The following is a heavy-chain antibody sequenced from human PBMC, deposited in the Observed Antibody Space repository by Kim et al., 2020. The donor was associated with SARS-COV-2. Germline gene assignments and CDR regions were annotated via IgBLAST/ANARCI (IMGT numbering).Heavy chain of an antibody. V-gene: IGHV3-7*01. D-gene: IGHD3-16*01. CDR3: ARVMGDAWDAFDI. J-gene: IGHJ3*02. CDR2: IKQDGSEK. Sequence: GGSLRLSCAASGFTFSSYWMSWVRQAPGKGLEWVANIKQDGSEKYYVDSVKGRFTISRDNAKNSLYLQMNSLRAEDTAVYYCARVMGDAWDAFDIWGQGTMVTVSS. CDR1: GFTFSSYW.